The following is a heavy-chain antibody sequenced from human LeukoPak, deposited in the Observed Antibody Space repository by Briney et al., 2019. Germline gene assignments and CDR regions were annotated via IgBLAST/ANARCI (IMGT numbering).Heavy chain of an antibody. CDR3: ANAPLSITMIVVS. V-gene: IGHV3-43*02. Sequence: GGSLRLSCAASGFTLDDYAMLWVRQAPGKGLEWVCLISGDGGSTYYADSVKGRFTISRDNSKNSLYLQMNSLRTEDTALYYCANAPLSITMIVVSWGQGTLVTVSS. CDR2: ISGDGGST. D-gene: IGHD3-22*01. CDR1: GFTLDDYA. J-gene: IGHJ4*02.